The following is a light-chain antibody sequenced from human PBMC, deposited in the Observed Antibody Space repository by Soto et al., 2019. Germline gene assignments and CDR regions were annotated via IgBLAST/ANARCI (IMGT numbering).Light chain of an antibody. CDR2: GAT. CDR3: QQFKSYVS. V-gene: IGKV1-9*01. CDR1: QGISGF. Sequence: IQLTQSPSSLSASVGERVTITCRASQGISGFLACYQQEPGKAPKLLISGATTLQSGVPSRFSGSGSGTNFTLTISSLQPEDFATYYCQQFKSYVSFGQGTRLEI. J-gene: IGKJ5*01.